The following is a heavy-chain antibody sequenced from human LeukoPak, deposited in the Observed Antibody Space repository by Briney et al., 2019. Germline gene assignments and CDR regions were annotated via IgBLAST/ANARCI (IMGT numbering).Heavy chain of an antibody. Sequence: PSETLSLTCAVYGGSFSGYYWSWIRQPPGKGLEWIGEINHSGSTNYNPSLKSRVTISVDTSKNQFSLKLSSVTAADTAVYYCARGVGAGRRRNYYSMDVWGQGTTVTVSS. J-gene: IGHJ6*02. CDR1: GGSFSGYY. D-gene: IGHD1-26*01. CDR2: INHSGST. V-gene: IGHV4-34*01. CDR3: ARGVGAGRRRNYYSMDV.